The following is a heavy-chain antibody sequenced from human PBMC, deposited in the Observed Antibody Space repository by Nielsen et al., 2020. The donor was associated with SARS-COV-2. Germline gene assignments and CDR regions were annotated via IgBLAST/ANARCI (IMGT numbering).Heavy chain of an antibody. J-gene: IGHJ4*02. CDR2: INPYSGGT. V-gene: IGHV1-2*06. D-gene: IGHD2-2*01. CDR1: GYTFTDYY. CDR3: VYQLPTGLLDY. Sequence: ASVKVSCKASGYTFTDYYIHWVRQAPGQGLEWMGRINPYSGGTNYAQKFQGTVTMTRDASISTVYMELTSDDTAVYYCVYQLPTGLLDYWGQGTLVTVSS.